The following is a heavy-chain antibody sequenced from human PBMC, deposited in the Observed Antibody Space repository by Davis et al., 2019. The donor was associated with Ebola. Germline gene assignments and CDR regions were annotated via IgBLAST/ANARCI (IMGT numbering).Heavy chain of an antibody. CDR1: GGSISSYY. Sequence: MPSETLSLTCTVSGGSISSYYWSWIRQPPGKGLEWIGYIYYSGSTNYNPSLKSRVTISVDTSKNQFSLTLSSVTAADTAVYYCARLGNYYDSSGYHGLDYWGQGTLVTVSS. CDR2: IYYSGST. J-gene: IGHJ4*02. V-gene: IGHV4-59*08. CDR3: ARLGNYYDSSGYHGLDY. D-gene: IGHD3-22*01.